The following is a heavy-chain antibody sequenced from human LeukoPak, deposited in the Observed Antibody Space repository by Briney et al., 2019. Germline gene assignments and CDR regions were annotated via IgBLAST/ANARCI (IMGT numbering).Heavy chain of an antibody. J-gene: IGHJ4*02. CDR3: ARDKNY. V-gene: IGHV3-11*01. CDR2: ISSSGNTI. Sequence: PGGSLRLSCAASGFTFSDYYTSWIRQAPGKGLEWVSYISSSGNTIYYADSVKGRFTISRDNSKNTLYLQMNSLRAEDTAVYYCARDKNYWGRGTLVTVSS. CDR1: GFTFSDYY.